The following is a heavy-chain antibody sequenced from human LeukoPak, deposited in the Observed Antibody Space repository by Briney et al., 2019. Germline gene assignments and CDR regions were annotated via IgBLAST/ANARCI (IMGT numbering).Heavy chain of an antibody. J-gene: IGHJ3*02. CDR3: AHRAGSGSSRPNTFDI. D-gene: IGHD3-10*01. CDR2: IYWNDDK. Sequence: TLSLTCTVSGGSIRSYYWSWIRQPPGKALEWLTLIYWNDDKRYSPSLKGRLTITKDTSKNQVVLTMTNMDPVDTATYYCAHRAGSGSSRPNTFDIWGQGTMVTVSS. CDR1: GGSIRSYYW. V-gene: IGHV2-5*01.